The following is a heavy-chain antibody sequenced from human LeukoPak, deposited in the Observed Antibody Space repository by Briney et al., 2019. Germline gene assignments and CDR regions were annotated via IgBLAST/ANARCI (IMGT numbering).Heavy chain of an antibody. D-gene: IGHD3-16*02. CDR1: GFTVSSNY. J-gene: IGHJ4*02. V-gene: IGHV3-53*01. CDR2: IYSGGST. CDR3: ARGGHMITFGGVIDLPPDY. Sequence: GGSLRLSCAASGFTVSSNYMSWVRQAPGKGLEWVSVIYSGGSTYYADSAKGRFTISRDNSKNTLYLQMNSLRAEDTAVYYCARGGHMITFGGVIDLPPDYWGQGTLVTVSS.